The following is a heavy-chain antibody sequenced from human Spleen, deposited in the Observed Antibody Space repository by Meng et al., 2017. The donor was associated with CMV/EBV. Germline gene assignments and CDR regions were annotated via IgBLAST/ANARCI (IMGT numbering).Heavy chain of an antibody. J-gene: IGHJ4*02. CDR3: ARDIVVVPAGIGYFDY. V-gene: IGHV1-2*02. CDR1: GYSFTDYY. D-gene: IGHD2-2*01. CDR2: INPYSGDT. Sequence: ASVKVSCRASGYSFTDYYIHWVRLAPGQGLEWMGRINPYSGDTHFAQNFQGRVTMTRDTSISTAYMELSSLRSEDTAVYYCARDIVVVPAGIGYFDYWGQGTLVTVSS.